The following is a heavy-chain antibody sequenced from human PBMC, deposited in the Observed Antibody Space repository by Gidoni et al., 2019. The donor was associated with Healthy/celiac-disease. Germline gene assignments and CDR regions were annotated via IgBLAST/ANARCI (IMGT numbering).Heavy chain of an antibody. J-gene: IGHJ6*03. V-gene: IGHV4-39*01. CDR3: ARHLKASPTLLYYHYYMDV. CDR2: IYYSGST. Sequence: QLQLQESGPGLVKPSETLSLPCTVSGGSISSSSYYWGWIRQPPGKGLEWIGSIYYSGSTYYNPSLKSRVTISVDTSKNQFSLKLSSVTAADTAVYYCARHLKASPTLLYYHYYMDVWGKGTTVTVSS. CDR1: GGSISSSSYY. D-gene: IGHD3-9*01.